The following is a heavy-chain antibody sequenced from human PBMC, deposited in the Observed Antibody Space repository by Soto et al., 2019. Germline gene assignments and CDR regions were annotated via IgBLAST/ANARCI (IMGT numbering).Heavy chain of an antibody. CDR1: GFTFSSYA. CDR3: AKAVSGEAAAGMGWFDP. Sequence: EVQLLESGGGLVQPGGSLRLSCAASGFTFSSYAMSWVRQAPGKGLEWVSAISGSGGSTYYADSVKGRFTISRDNSKNTLYLQMNRLRAEDTAVYYCAKAVSGEAAAGMGWFDPWGQGPLVTVSS. CDR2: ISGSGGST. D-gene: IGHD6-13*01. J-gene: IGHJ5*02. V-gene: IGHV3-23*01.